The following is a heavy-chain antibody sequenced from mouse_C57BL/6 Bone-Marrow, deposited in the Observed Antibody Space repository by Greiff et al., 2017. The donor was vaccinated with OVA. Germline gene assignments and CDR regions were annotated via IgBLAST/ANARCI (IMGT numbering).Heavy chain of an antibody. Sequence: EVQVVESGEGLVKPGGSLKLSCAASGFTFSSYAMSWVRQTPEKRLEWVAYISSGGDYIYYADTVKGRFTISSDNARNTLYLQMSSLKSEDTAIYYCTRGRLGRRAMDYWGQGTSVTVSS. D-gene: IGHD4-1*01. CDR3: TRGRLGRRAMDY. CDR1: GFTFSSYA. CDR2: ISSGGDYI. V-gene: IGHV5-9-1*02. J-gene: IGHJ4*01.